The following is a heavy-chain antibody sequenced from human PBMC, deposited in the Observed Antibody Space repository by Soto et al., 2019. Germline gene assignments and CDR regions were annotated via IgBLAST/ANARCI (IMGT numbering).Heavy chain of an antibody. CDR2: IYYSGST. Sequence: PSETLSLTCTVSGGSISSGGYYWSWIRQHPGKGMEWIGYIYYSGSTYYNPSLKSRVTISVDTSKIQFSLKLSSVTAADTAVYYCARGGIAAYFDYWGQGTLVTVSS. CDR3: ARGGIAAYFDY. CDR1: GGSISSGGYY. D-gene: IGHD6-13*01. J-gene: IGHJ4*02. V-gene: IGHV4-31*03.